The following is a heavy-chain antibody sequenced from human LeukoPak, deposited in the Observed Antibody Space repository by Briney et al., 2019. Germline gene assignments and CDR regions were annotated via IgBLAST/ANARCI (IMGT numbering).Heavy chain of an antibody. J-gene: IGHJ3*01. D-gene: IGHD4-17*01. CDR3: ARATRDDFGDVHDAFDV. CDR2: IKEDGSKK. V-gene: IGHV3-7*01. Sequence: GGSLRLSCATSGFTFSLYWMNWVRQAPGKGLEWVANIKEDGSKKYYVEPVKGRFTISRDNAKNSVFLQMNTLRADDTAIYYCARATRDDFGDVHDAFDVWGQGTMVAVSS. CDR1: GFTFSLYW.